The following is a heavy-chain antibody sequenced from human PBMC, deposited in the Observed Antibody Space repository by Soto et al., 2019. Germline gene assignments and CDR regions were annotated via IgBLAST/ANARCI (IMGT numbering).Heavy chain of an antibody. CDR3: ARVISSRDEYFDY. CDR1: GFTFSDHY. V-gene: IGHV3-11*01. Sequence: GGSLRLSCAASGFTFSDHYMAWIRQAPGKGLEIVAHMSGSGSSEDYGDSVKGRFSIFRENSKNLLFLQMFFLRAEDTAVYYCARVISSRDEYFDYWGQGTVVTVSS. CDR2: MSGSGSSE. D-gene: IGHD2-2*01. J-gene: IGHJ4*02.